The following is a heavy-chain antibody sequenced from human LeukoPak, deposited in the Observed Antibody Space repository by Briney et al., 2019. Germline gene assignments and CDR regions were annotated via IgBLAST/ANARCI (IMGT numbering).Heavy chain of an antibody. CDR2: MNPNSGNT. V-gene: IGHV1-8*01. Sequence: AAVKLSCKASGYTFTSYDINWVRQATGQGPEWMGWMNPNSGNTGYAQQFQGRVTMTRTTSTSTAYMELSSLRSDDTAVYYCARGWFGQLLQDYWGQGTLVTVSS. CDR3: ARGWFGQLLQDY. CDR1: GYTFTSYD. J-gene: IGHJ4*02. D-gene: IGHD3-10*01.